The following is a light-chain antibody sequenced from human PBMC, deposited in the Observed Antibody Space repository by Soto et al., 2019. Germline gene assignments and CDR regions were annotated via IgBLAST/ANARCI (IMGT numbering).Light chain of an antibody. CDR2: AAS. CDR1: QSISSY. CDR3: QQSYNAPFN. V-gene: IGKV1-39*01. J-gene: IGKJ3*01. Sequence: DIQMTQSPSSLSASVGDRVTITCRASQSISSYLNWYQQKSGQAPKLLMNAASTLRSGVPSRFSASGSGTDFTLTISSLQTEDYATYYCQQSYNAPFNFGPGTKVDIK.